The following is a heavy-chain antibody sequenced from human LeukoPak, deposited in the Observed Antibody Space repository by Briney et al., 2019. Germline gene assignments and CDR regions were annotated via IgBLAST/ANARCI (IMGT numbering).Heavy chain of an antibody. CDR1: GFTFSSYE. V-gene: IGHV3-66*01. J-gene: IGHJ4*02. CDR3: ARDVPAAGHDY. D-gene: IGHD6-13*01. CDR2: ISSGGDT. Sequence: GGSLRLSCAASGFTFSSYEMNWVRQAPGKGLEWLSVISSGGDTFYADSVNGRFIISRDESKKMISLQMNTLRLDDTGVYYCARDVPAAGHDYWGQGTLVTVSS.